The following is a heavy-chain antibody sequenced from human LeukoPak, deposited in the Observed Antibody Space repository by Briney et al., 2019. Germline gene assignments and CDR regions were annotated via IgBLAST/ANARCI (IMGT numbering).Heavy chain of an antibody. CDR1: GFTFTSSA. Sequence: ASVKVSCKASGFTFTSSAMQWVRQARGQRLEWIGWIVVDSGNTNYAQKFQERVTITRDMSTSTAYMELSSLRSEDTAVYYCAAGGPDYYYYYGMDVWGQGTTVTVSS. J-gene: IGHJ6*02. V-gene: IGHV1-58*02. CDR3: AAGGPDYYYYYGMDV. CDR2: IVVDSGNT.